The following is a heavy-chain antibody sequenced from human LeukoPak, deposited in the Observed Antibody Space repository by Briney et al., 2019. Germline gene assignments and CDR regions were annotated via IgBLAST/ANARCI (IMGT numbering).Heavy chain of an antibody. D-gene: IGHD5-24*01. CDR3: ARVPNDVEMATLVDY. J-gene: IGHJ4*02. Sequence: PGGSLRLSCAASGFTFSDYYMSWIRQAPGKGLEWVSYISSSGSTIYYADSVKGRFTISRDNAKNSLYPQMNSLRAEDTAVYYCARVPNDVEMATLVDYWGQGTLVTVSS. CDR2: ISSSGSTI. CDR1: GFTFSDYY. V-gene: IGHV3-11*01.